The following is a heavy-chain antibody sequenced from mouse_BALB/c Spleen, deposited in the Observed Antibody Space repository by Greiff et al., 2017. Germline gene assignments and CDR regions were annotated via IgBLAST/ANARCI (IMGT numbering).Heavy chain of an antibody. CDR1: GYTFTSYW. D-gene: IGHD2-2*01. Sequence: VQLQQSGAELAKPGASVKMSCKASGYTFTSYWMHWVKQRPGQGLEWIGYINPSTGYTEYNQKFKDKATLTADKSSSTAYMQLSSLTSEDSAVYYCARGGIYYGYDGFDYWGQGTTLTVSS. CDR3: ARGGIYYGYDGFDY. CDR2: INPSTGYT. V-gene: IGHV1-7*01. J-gene: IGHJ2*01.